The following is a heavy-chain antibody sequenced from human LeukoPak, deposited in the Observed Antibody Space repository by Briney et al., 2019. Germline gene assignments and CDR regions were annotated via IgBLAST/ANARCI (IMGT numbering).Heavy chain of an antibody. J-gene: IGHJ4*02. Sequence: QSGGSLRLSCAASGFTFSSYGMHWVRQAPGKGLEWVAFIRYDGSNKYYADSVKGRFTISRDNSKNTLYLQMNSLRAEDTAVYYCAKDVYYYGSGSSRIDYWGQGTLVTVSS. CDR3: AKDVYYYGSGSSRIDY. V-gene: IGHV3-30*02. CDR2: IRYDGSNK. CDR1: GFTFSSYG. D-gene: IGHD3-10*01.